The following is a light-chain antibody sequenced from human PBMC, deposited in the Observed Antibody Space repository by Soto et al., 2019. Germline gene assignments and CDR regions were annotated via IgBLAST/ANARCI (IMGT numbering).Light chain of an antibody. V-gene: IGKV3-11*01. CDR3: QQRSNWPPTWT. Sequence: EIVLTQSPATLALSPGGRATLSCRASQSVSSSLAWYQQKPGQAPRLLIYDASNRATGIPARFSGSGSGTDFTLTISSLEPEDFAVYYCQQRSNWPPTWTFGQGTKVEIK. J-gene: IGKJ1*01. CDR1: QSVSSS. CDR2: DAS.